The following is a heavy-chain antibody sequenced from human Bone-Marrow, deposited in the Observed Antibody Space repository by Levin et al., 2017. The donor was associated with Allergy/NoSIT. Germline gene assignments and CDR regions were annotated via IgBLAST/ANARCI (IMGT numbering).Heavy chain of an antibody. V-gene: IGHV3-33*01. CDR3: ARGISGSGSYYRGYFDY. CDR2: SWYDGSNK. CDR1: GFTFRSYG. D-gene: IGHD3-10*01. J-gene: IGHJ4*02. Sequence: GSLRLSCAASGFTFRSYGMHWVRQAPGKGLEWVAVSWYDGSNKDYVDSVKGRFNISRDESKNTMYLQMNNLRAEDTAVYYCARGISGSGSYYRGYFDYWGQGTLVTVSS.